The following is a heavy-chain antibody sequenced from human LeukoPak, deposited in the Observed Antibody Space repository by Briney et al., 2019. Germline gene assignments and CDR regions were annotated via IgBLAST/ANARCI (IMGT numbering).Heavy chain of an antibody. J-gene: IGHJ4*02. CDR1: GFTFSSYS. CDR3: ARASTGRFEEAY. V-gene: IGHV3-21*01. CDR2: ISSSSSYI. D-gene: IGHD1-14*01. Sequence: GGSLRLSCAASGFTFSSYSMNWVRQAPGKGLEWVSSISSSSSYIYYADSVKGRFTISRDNAKNSLYLQMNSPRAEDTSVYYCARASTGRFEEAYWGQGTLVTVSS.